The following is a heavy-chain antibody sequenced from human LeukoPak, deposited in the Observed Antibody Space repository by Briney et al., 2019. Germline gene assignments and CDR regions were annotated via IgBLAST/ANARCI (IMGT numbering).Heavy chain of an antibody. D-gene: IGHD2-2*01. CDR1: GGSISSYY. CDR2: IYYSGSV. J-gene: IGHJ4*02. CDR3: ARGRPPGAY. V-gene: IGHV4-59*01. Sequence: PSETLSLTCTVSGGSISSYYWSWIRQPPGKGLEWIGYIYYSGSVNYNPSFKSRVTMSVDTSKNQFSLKLSSVTAADTAVYYCARGRPPGAYWGQGTLVSVSS.